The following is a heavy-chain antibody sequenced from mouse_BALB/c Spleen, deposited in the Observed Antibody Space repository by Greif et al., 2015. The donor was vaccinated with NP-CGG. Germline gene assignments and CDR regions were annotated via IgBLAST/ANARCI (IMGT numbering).Heavy chain of an antibody. CDR2: IYPGDGDT. J-gene: IGHJ1*01. CDR1: GYAFSSYW. CDR3: ARSGAYYRCDWYFDV. Sequence: QVQLKQSGAELVRPGSSVKISCKASGYAFSSYWMNWVKQRPGQGLEWIGQIYPGDGDTNYNGKFKGKATLTADKSSSTAYMQLSSLTSEDSAVYFCARSGAYYRCDWYFDVWGAGTTVTVSS. V-gene: IGHV1-80*01. D-gene: IGHD2-14*01.